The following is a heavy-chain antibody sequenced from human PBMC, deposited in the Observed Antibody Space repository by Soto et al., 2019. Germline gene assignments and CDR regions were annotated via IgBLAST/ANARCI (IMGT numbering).Heavy chain of an antibody. V-gene: IGHV1-18*01. CDR3: ARVIPGVEDWFCT. CDR1: GYTFTNFG. J-gene: IGHJ5*02. Sequence: ASVKVSCKASGYTFTNFGVTWVRRAPGQGLEWMGWISAYTDTPNYAQKFQGRVTMTIDTSTSTAYMDLRSLTSDDTAVYYCARVIPGVEDWFCTWGQGTLFTVSS. D-gene: IGHD2-2*01. CDR2: ISAYTDTP.